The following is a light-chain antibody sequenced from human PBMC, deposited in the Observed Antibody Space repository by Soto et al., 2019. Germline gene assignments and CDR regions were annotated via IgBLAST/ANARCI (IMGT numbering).Light chain of an antibody. CDR2: GAS. CDR1: QSVSSNY. Sequence: EIVLTQSPGTLSLSPGERATLSCRASQSVSSNYLAWYQQKPGQAPRPLIYGASSRATGIPDRFSGSGAGTEFTLTISRLESEDFAVYYCQQYGSSPWTFGQGTKVEI. CDR3: QQYGSSPWT. V-gene: IGKV3-20*01. J-gene: IGKJ1*01.